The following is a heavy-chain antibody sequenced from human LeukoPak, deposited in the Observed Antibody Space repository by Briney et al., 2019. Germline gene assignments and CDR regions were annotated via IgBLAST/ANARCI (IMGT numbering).Heavy chain of an antibody. CDR1: GGTFSSYA. V-gene: IGHV1-69*01. CDR3: ARGRGVVVPAAPTGDPFDI. J-gene: IGHJ3*02. CDR2: IIPIFGTA. Sequence: GASVKVSCKASGGTFSSYAISWVRQAPGQGLEWMGGIIPIFGTANYAQKFQGRVTITADESTSTAYMELSSLRSEDTAVYYCARGRGVVVPAAPTGDPFDIWGQGTMVTVSS. D-gene: IGHD2-2*01.